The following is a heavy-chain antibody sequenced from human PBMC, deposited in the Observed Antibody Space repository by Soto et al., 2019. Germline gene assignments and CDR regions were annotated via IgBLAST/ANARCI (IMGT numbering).Heavy chain of an antibody. CDR3: ARVVPPPNRNWGMWSGAFDI. CDR1: GGSFSGYS. Sequence: QVQLQQWGAGLLKPSETLSLTCGVYGGSFSGYSWSWIRQPPGKGLEWIGESNHSGSTNYNPSLKRRVTISVDTSKNQFSLKLSSVTAADTAVYYCARVVPPPNRNWGMWSGAFDIWGQGTMVTVSS. J-gene: IGHJ3*02. V-gene: IGHV4-34*01. CDR2: SNHSGST. D-gene: IGHD7-27*01.